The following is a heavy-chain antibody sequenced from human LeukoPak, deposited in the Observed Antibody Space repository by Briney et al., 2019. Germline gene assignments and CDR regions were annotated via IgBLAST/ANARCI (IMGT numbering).Heavy chain of an antibody. D-gene: IGHD3-22*01. Sequence: GGSLRVACLTSGFTFNRYSMNWVRQAPGRGLEWVAYISSNSKTIYYGDSVKGRFAISRDNGKNFLHLQMTSLRAEDTAVHYCATYSDSTGYFKEASPMWGQGTLVTVSS. CDR1: GFTFNRYS. CDR2: ISSNSKTI. V-gene: IGHV3-48*01. CDR3: ATYSDSTGYFKEASPM. J-gene: IGHJ3*02.